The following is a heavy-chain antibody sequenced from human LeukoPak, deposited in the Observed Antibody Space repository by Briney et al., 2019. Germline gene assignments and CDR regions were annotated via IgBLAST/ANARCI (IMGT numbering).Heavy chain of an antibody. D-gene: IGHD6-19*01. V-gene: IGHV3-23*01. CDR2: ISCSGGST. CDR3: AKDSGRIAVAAEDFDY. Sequence: GGSLRLSCAASGFTFSSYAMSWVRQAPGKGREWVSAISCSGGSTYYADSVKGRFTISRDNSKNTLYLQMNSLSAEDTAVYSCAKDSGRIAVAAEDFDYGDQGTLVTVSS. CDR1: GFTFSSYA. J-gene: IGHJ4*02.